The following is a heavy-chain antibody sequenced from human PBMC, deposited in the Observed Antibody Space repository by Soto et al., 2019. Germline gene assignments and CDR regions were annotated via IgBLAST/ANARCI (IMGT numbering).Heavy chain of an antibody. CDR1: GGSISSGGYY. Sequence: SETLSLTCTVSGGSISSGGYYWSWIRQHPGKGLEWIGNIYYSGSTYYNPSLKSRVTISVDTSKNQFSLKLSAVTAADTAVYYCARMVGRGVWGSYRPDAFDIWGQGTMVTVSS. D-gene: IGHD3-16*02. CDR3: ARMVGRGVWGSYRPDAFDI. V-gene: IGHV4-31*03. CDR2: IYYSGST. J-gene: IGHJ3*02.